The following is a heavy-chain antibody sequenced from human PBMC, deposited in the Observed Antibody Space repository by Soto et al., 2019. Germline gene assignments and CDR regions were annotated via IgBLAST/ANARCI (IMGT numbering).Heavy chain of an antibody. D-gene: IGHD2-2*01. V-gene: IGHV4-39*01. CDR3: VRYQLLWGADY. J-gene: IGHJ4*02. CDR1: GGSISSSSYY. Sequence: SETLSLTCTVSGGSISSSSYYWGWIRQPPGKGLEWIGSIYYSGSTYYNPSLKSRVTISVDTSKNQFSLKLSSVTAADTAVYYCVRYQLLWGADYWGQGTLVTVSS. CDR2: IYYSGST.